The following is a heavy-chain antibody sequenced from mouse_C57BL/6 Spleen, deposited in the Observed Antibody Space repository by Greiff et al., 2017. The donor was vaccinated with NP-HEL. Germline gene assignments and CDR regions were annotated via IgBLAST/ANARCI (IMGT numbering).Heavy chain of an antibody. Sequence: EVQLQQSGPVLVKPGASVKMSCKASGYTFTDYYMNWVKQSHGKSLEWIGVINPYNGGTSYNQKFKGKATLTVDKSSSTAYMELNSLTSEDSAVYYCARRAQPYAMDYWGQGTSVTVSS. CDR3: ARRAQPYAMDY. D-gene: IGHD3-2*02. V-gene: IGHV1-19*01. J-gene: IGHJ4*01. CDR1: GYTFTDYY. CDR2: INPYNGGT.